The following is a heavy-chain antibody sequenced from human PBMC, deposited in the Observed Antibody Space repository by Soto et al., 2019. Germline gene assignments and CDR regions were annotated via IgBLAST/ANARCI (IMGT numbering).Heavy chain of an antibody. Sequence: GESLKISCKGSGYSFTSYWIGWVRQMPGKGLEWMGNIYPGDSDTRYSPSFQDQVTISADKSVSTAYLQWSSLKASDTAMYYCARHSYYSDSSGYPDYWGQGTTVTVSS. J-gene: IGHJ4*01. CDR1: GYSFTSYW. V-gene: IGHV5-51*01. CDR2: IYPGDSDT. CDR3: ARHSYYSDSSGYPDY. D-gene: IGHD3-22*01.